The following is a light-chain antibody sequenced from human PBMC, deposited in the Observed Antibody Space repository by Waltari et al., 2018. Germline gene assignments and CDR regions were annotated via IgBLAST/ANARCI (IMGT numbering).Light chain of an antibody. Sequence: EIVLTQSPGSLSLSPGERATLSCRASQSVSSTYLAWYQQKPGQAPRLLMYGASSRATGIPDRFSGSGSGTDFTLTISSLEPEDFALYYCQQFGTSPSTFGQGTKLEIK. CDR1: QSVSSTY. V-gene: IGKV3-20*01. CDR3: QQFGTSPST. CDR2: GAS. J-gene: IGKJ1*01.